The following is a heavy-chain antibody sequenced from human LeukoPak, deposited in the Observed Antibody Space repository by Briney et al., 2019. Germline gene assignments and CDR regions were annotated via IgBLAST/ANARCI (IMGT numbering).Heavy chain of an antibody. CDR2: ISGSGGDT. J-gene: IGHJ4*02. D-gene: IGHD3-22*01. Sequence: GGSLRLSCAASGFTFRSYAIYWVRQAPGKGLEWVSGISGSGGDTYFADSVKGRFTISRDNSKNTVFLQMDSLRAEDTAVYYCARESNSGYYLSYWGQGTLVTVSS. CDR1: GFTFRSYA. V-gene: IGHV3-23*01. CDR3: ARESNSGYYLSY.